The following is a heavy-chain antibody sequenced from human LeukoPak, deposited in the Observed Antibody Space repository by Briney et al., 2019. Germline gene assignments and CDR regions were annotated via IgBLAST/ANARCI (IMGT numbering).Heavy chain of an antibody. Sequence: GGSLRLSCAASGFTFSSYATSWVRPAPGKGLEWVSAISGSGGSTYYADSVKGRFTISRDNSKNTLYLQMNSLRAEDTAVYYCALEDYVWGSYRPGGDAFDIWGQGTMVTVSS. CDR2: ISGSGGST. CDR3: ALEDYVWGSYRPGGDAFDI. CDR1: GFTFSSYA. D-gene: IGHD3-16*02. V-gene: IGHV3-23*01. J-gene: IGHJ3*02.